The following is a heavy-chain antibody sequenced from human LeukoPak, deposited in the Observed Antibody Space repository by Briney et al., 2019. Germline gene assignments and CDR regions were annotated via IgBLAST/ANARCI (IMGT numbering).Heavy chain of an antibody. CDR2: INHSGST. V-gene: IGHV4-34*01. D-gene: IGHD6-13*01. J-gene: IGHJ6*03. Sequence: SETLSLTCAVYGGSFSGYYWSWIRQPPGKGLEWIGEINHSGSTNYNPSLKSRVTISVDTSKNQFSLKLSSVTAADTAVYYCARQDSSSWYGTPIYYYYYYMDVWGKGTTVTVSS. CDR3: ARQDSSSWYGTPIYYYYYYMDV. CDR1: GGSFSGYY.